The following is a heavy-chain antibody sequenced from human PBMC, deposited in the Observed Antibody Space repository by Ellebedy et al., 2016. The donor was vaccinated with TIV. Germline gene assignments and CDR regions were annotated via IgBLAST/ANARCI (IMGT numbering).Heavy chain of an antibody. J-gene: IGHJ4*02. CDR2: IYHTGST. CDR3: ARRYYFDSTGYHGEGYFDS. V-gene: IGHV4-30-2*01. D-gene: IGHD3-22*01. CDR1: GGSFSGYY. Sequence: SDTLSLTCAVYGGSFSGYYWSWIRQPPGKGLEWIGYIYHTGSTYYNPSLTSRVTMSVDRSKNQFSLKMYSVTAADTAVYYCARRYYFDSTGYHGEGYFDSWGQGALVTVSS.